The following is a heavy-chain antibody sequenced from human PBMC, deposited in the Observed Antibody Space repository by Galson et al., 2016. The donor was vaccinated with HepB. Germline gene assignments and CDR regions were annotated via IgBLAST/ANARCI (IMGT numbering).Heavy chain of an antibody. CDR2: IWYDGSKK. J-gene: IGHJ6*02. Sequence: SLRLSCAASGFNFSSYSMHWVRQAPGKGLEWVAVIWYDGSKKFYADSVKGRFTISRDNSKNTVYLQMNSLRAEDTAVYYCARVSPSGWNSYYYGMDVWGQGTTVTVSS. CDR3: ARVSPSGWNSYYYGMDV. V-gene: IGHV3-33*01. D-gene: IGHD6-19*01. CDR1: GFNFSSYS.